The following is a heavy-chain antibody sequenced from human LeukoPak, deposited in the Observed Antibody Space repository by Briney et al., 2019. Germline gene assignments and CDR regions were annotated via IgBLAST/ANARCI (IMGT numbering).Heavy chain of an antibody. J-gene: IGHJ4*02. CDR3: AVGIEMATIPWYFDY. CDR1: GGTFSSYA. D-gene: IGHD5-24*01. Sequence: ASVTVSFKPSGGTFSSYAISWLRQAPGQGLEWMGGIIPIFGTANYLQKFQGRVTITADESTSTAYMELSSLRSEDTAVYYCAVGIEMATIPWYFDYWGQGTLVTVSS. CDR2: IIPIFGTA. V-gene: IGHV1-69*13.